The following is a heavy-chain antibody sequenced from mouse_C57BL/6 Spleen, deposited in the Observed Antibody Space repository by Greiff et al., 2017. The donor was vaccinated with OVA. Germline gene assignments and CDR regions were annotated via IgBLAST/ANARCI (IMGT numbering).Heavy chain of an antibody. Sequence: ESGPGLVKPSQSLSLTCSVTGYSITSGYYRNWIRQFPGNKLEWMGHISYDGSNNYNQSLKNRISITRDTSNNQIFLKLYSVTTEDTATYYCARDGTTYFDYWGQGTPLTVSS. CDR1: GYSITSGYY. D-gene: IGHD1-1*01. CDR3: ARDGTTYFDY. J-gene: IGHJ2*01. CDR2: ISYDGSN. V-gene: IGHV3-6*01.